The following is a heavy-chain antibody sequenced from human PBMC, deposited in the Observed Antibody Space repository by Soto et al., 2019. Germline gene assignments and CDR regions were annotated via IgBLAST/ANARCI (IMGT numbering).Heavy chain of an antibody. V-gene: IGHV1-18*01. CDR2: ISAYNGNT. CDR3: ARVRCSSTSCYGAYSYYGMDV. J-gene: IGHJ6*02. Sequence: GASVKVSCKASGYTFTSYGISWVRQAPGQGLEWMGWISAYNGNTNYAQKLQGRVTMTTDTSTSTAYMELRSLRSDDTAVYYCARVRCSSTSCYGAYSYYGMDVWGQGTTVTVS. D-gene: IGHD2-2*01. CDR1: GYTFTSYG.